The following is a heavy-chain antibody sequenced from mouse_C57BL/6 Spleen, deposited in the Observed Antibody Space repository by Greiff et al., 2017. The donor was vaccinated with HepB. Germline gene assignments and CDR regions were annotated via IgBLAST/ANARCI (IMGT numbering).Heavy chain of an antibody. CDR1: GYAFSSYW. Sequence: QVHVKQSGAELVKPGASVKISCKASGYAFSSYWMNWVKQRPGKGLEWIGQIYPGDGDTNYNGKFKGKATLTADKSSSTAYMQLSSLTSEDSAVYFCARSDYYGSLDYWGQGTTLTVSS. CDR3: ARSDYYGSLDY. V-gene: IGHV1-80*01. D-gene: IGHD1-1*01. CDR2: IYPGDGDT. J-gene: IGHJ2*01.